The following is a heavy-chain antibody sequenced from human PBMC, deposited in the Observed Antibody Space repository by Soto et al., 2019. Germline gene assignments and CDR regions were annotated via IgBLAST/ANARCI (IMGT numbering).Heavy chain of an antibody. J-gene: IGHJ4*02. V-gene: IGHV3-11*06. D-gene: IGHD4-17*01. CDR2: ISSSSSST. Sequence: QVQLVESGGGLVKPGGSLRLSCAASGFPFRDYYMSWIRQAPGKGLEWVSHISSSSSSTNYADSVKGRFTISRDSAKNSLNLQMNSLRAEDTAVYHCARQVYLRGTVFFDYWGQGTLVTVSS. CDR3: ARQVYLRGTVFFDY. CDR1: GFPFRDYY.